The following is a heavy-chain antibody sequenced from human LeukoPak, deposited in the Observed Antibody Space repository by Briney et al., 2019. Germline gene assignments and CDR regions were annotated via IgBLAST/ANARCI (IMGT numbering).Heavy chain of an antibody. CDR3: ARDSMCTSCYTAYYYYGMDV. J-gene: IGHJ6*02. V-gene: IGHV1-3*01. CDR2: INAGNGNT. CDR1: GYTFTGYY. D-gene: IGHD2-2*02. Sequence: ASVKVSCKASGYTFTGYYMHWVRQAPGQRLEWMGWINAGNGNTKYSQKFQGRVTITRDTSASTAYMELSSLRSEDTAVYYCARDSMCTSCYTAYYYYGMDVWGQGTTVTVSS.